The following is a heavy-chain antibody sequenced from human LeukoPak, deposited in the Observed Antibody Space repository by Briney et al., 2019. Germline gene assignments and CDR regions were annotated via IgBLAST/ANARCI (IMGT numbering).Heavy chain of an antibody. V-gene: IGHV4-38-2*02. CDR2: IYHSGST. J-gene: IGHJ4*02. CDR1: GYSISSGYY. CDR3: ARDPLVYCSGGSCYGVY. Sequence: KSSETLSLTCTVSGYSISSGYYWGWIRQPPGKGLEWIGSIYHSGSTYYNPSLKSRVTISVDTSKNQFSLKLSSVTAADTAVYYCARDPLVYCSGGSCYGVYWGQGTLVTVSS. D-gene: IGHD2-15*01.